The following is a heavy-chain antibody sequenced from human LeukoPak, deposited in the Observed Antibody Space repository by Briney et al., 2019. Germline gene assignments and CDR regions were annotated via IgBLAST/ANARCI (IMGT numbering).Heavy chain of an antibody. CDR3: ARDQVGAVDY. Sequence: PSETLSLTCTVSGGSISSGGYYWSWIRQPPGKGLEWIGYIYHSGSTYYNLSLKSRVTISVDRSKNQFSLKLSSVTAADAAVYYCARDQVGAVDYWGQGTLVTVSS. V-gene: IGHV4-30-2*01. J-gene: IGHJ4*02. CDR2: IYHSGST. D-gene: IGHD1-26*01. CDR1: GGSISSGGYY.